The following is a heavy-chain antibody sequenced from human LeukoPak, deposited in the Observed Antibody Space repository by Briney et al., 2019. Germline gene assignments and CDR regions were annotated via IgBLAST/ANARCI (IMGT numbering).Heavy chain of an antibody. CDR2: IKGDGREK. J-gene: IGHJ3*02. CDR3: ARDRTNDYGNDVGAFDI. D-gene: IGHD4-11*01. Sequence: GGFLRLSCAASGFTFSNDWMSWVRQAPGKGLEWVANIKGDGREKYYVDSVKGRFTISRDNAKNSLYLQMNSLRAEDTAVYHCARDRTNDYGNDVGAFDIWGQGTMVTVSS. V-gene: IGHV3-7*01. CDR1: GFTFSNDW.